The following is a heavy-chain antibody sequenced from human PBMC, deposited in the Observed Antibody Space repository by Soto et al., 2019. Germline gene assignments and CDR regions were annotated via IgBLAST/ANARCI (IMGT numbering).Heavy chain of an antibody. CDR3: ARPDYDFWSGYYTPSYYYYGMDV. Sequence: AASVKVSCKASGGTFSSYAISWVRQAPGQGLEWMGGIIPIFGTANYAQKFQGRVTITADESTSTAYMELSSLRSEDTAVYYCARPDYDFWSGYYTPSYYYYGMDVWGQGTTVTVSS. J-gene: IGHJ6*02. V-gene: IGHV1-69*13. CDR2: IIPIFGTA. CDR1: GGTFSSYA. D-gene: IGHD3-3*01.